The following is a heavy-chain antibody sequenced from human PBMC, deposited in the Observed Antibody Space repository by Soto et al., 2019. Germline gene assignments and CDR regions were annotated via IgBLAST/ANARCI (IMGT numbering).Heavy chain of an antibody. J-gene: IGHJ4*02. V-gene: IGHV3-30*18. Sequence: QVHLVESGGGVVQPGRSLRLSCVASGFTFSEYGMHWVRQAPGKGLEWVAVISYDGSDKYYADSVRGRFTISRDSSKSTLFLRVDNLRAEDTAVYFCAKDRSAGCGGDCAFDFWGQGTLVTVSS. CDR3: AKDRSAGCGGDCAFDF. D-gene: IGHD2-21*02. CDR2: ISYDGSDK. CDR1: GFTFSEYG.